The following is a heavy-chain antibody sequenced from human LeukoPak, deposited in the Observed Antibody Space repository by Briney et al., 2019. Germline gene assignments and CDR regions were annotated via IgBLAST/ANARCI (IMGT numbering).Heavy chain of an antibody. CDR3: ARQIKDYYDSSGYYPFDY. J-gene: IGHJ4*02. V-gene: IGHV5-51*01. CDR2: IYPGDSDT. D-gene: IGHD3-22*01. Sequence: GESLKISCKGSGYSFTSYWIGWVRQIPGKGLEWMGIIYPGDSDTRYSPSFQGQVTISADKSISTAYLQWSSLKASDTAMYYCARQIKDYYDSSGYYPFDYWGQGTLVTVSS. CDR1: GYSFTSYW.